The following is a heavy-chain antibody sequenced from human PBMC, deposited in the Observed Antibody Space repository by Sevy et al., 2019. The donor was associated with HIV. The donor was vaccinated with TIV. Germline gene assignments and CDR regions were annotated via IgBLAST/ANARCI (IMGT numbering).Heavy chain of an antibody. V-gene: IGHV3-53*01. J-gene: IGHJ6*02. Sequence: GGSLRLSCAASGFTVSSNYMSWVRQAPGKGLEWVSVIYSGGSTYYADSVKGRFTISRANSKNTLYLQMNSLRAEDTAVYYCARGLEYYGSGSYSYYYYGMDVWGQGTTVTVSS. CDR1: GFTVSSNY. CDR3: ARGLEYYGSGSYSYYYYGMDV. D-gene: IGHD3-10*01. CDR2: IYSGGST.